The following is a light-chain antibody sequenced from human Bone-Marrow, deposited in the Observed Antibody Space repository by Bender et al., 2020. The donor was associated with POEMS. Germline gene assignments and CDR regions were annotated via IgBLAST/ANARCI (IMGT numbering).Light chain of an antibody. CDR2: SSH. Sequence: QSVLTQPPSASGTPGQRVTISCSGGSSNIGAHAVNWYQHLPATAPPLLIYSSHRRPSEVPDRFSGSRSGTSAFLAISGLQSEDEADYYCAVWDDSLNGWVFGGGTKLTVL. J-gene: IGLJ3*02. CDR1: SSNIGAHA. CDR3: AVWDDSLNGWV. V-gene: IGLV1-44*01.